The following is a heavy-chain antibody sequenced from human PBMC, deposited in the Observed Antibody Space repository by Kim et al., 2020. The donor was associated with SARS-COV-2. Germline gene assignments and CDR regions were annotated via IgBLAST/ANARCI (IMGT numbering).Heavy chain of an antibody. D-gene: IGHD3-10*01. Sequence: SETLSLTCAVYGGSFSGYYWSWIRQPPGKGLEWIGEINHSGSTNYNPSLKSRVTISVDTSKNQFSLKLSSVTAADTAVYYCARGPKITMVRGVMMNYYYYYMDVWGKGTTVTVSS. J-gene: IGHJ6*03. V-gene: IGHV4-34*01. CDR1: GGSFSGYY. CDR2: INHSGST. CDR3: ARGPKITMVRGVMMNYYYYYMDV.